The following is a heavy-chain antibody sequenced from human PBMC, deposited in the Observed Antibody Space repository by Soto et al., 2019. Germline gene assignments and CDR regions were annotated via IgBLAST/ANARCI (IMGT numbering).Heavy chain of an antibody. CDR1: GFTFRNYA. CDR2: ITGNGGVT. V-gene: IGHV3-23*01. Sequence: EVQLLESGGGLVQPGGSLRLSCAASGFTFRNYAMGWVRQAPGKGLEWVSAITGNGGVTNYADSVKGRFTISRDNSKDTLYLQMNSLRAEDTALYYCAKGVYNLVCRYLAPWGQGTLVTVSS. CDR3: AKGVYNLVCRYLAP. J-gene: IGHJ5*02. D-gene: IGHD2-8*01.